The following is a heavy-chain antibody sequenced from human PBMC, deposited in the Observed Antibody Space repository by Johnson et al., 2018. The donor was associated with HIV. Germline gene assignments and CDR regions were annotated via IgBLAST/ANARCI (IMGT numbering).Heavy chain of an antibody. CDR3: ARDASRGYGSELDAFDI. CDR2: VWYDGSNK. J-gene: IGHJ3*02. CDR1: GFTFSSYG. D-gene: IGHD3-10*01. V-gene: IGHV3-33*01. Sequence: QVQLVESGGGVVQPGRSLRLSCAASGFTFSSYGMHWVRQAPGKGLEWVAGVWYDGSNKYYADSVKGRFTISRDNAKNSLYLQMNSLRAEDTAVYYCARDASRGYGSELDAFDIWGQGTMVTVSS.